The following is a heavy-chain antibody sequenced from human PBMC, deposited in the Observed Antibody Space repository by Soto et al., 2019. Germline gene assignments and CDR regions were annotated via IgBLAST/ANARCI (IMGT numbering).Heavy chain of an antibody. CDR3: ARGRDYGDYRNFDY. CDR1: GRSISSSDYY. Sequence: SETLSLTCTVSGRSISSSDYYWGWIRQPPGKGLEWIGSIYYSASTDCNPSLKSRVTISVDTSKNQLSLKLSSVTAADTAVYYCARGRDYGDYRNFDYWGQGTLVTVSS. CDR2: IYYSAST. V-gene: IGHV4-39*01. J-gene: IGHJ4*02. D-gene: IGHD4-17*01.